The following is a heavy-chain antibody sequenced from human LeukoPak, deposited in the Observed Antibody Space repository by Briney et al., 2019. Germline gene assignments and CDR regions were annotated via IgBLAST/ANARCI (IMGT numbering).Heavy chain of an antibody. J-gene: IGHJ5*02. V-gene: IGHV3-74*01. CDR1: GFTFSSHW. CDR3: VRSCSTSGSCYGWFDP. Sequence: GGSLRLSCAASGFTFSSHWMHWVRQAPGKGLEWVSRIKSDGSSANYVDSVKGRFTISRDNAKNTLYLQMNCLRAEDTAVYYCVRSCSTSGSCYGWFDPWGQGTLVTVSS. D-gene: IGHD2-2*01. CDR2: IKSDGSSA.